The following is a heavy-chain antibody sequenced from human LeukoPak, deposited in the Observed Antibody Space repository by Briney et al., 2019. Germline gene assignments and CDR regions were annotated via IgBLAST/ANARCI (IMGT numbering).Heavy chain of an antibody. J-gene: IGHJ3*02. CDR1: GFTFDDYD. CDR2: IGWNSGSI. V-gene: IGHV3-9*01. Sequence: GGSLRLSCAASGFTFDDYDMHWVRQAPGKGLEWVSGIGWNSGSIGYADSVKGRFTISRDNAKNSLYLQMNSLRAEDTALYYCARDKSIAAAGTSTFDIWGQGTMVTVSS. D-gene: IGHD6-13*01. CDR3: ARDKSIAAAGTSTFDI.